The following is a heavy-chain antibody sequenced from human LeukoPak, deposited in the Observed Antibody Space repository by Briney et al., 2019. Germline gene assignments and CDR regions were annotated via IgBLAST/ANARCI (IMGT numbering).Heavy chain of an antibody. J-gene: IGHJ6*02. CDR3: ARGTTDILTGYYYYAMDV. D-gene: IGHD3-9*01. CDR1: GFTFSSNY. V-gene: IGHV3-53*01. CDR2: IYRGGST. Sequence: GGSLRLSCAASGFTFSSNYMSWVRQAPGKGLEWVSVIYRGGSTQYADPVKGRFTISRDNSKNTVYLQMNSQRAEDTAVYHCARGTTDILTGYYYYAMDVWGQGTTVTVS.